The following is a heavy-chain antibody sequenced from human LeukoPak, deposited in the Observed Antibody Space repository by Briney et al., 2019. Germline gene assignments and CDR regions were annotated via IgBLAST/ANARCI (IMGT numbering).Heavy chain of an antibody. V-gene: IGHV1-24*01. CDR1: TXXF. D-gene: IGHD5-18*01. Sequence: TXXFXXXVXXAPGKGLEWMGGFDPEHGETIYPRKFQGRVTLSEDTSTDTAYMELSSLTSEDTAVYYCAAIFTAMVAENDFWGQGTLVTVSS. J-gene: IGHJ4*02. CDR3: AAIFTAMVAENDF. CDR2: FDPEHGET.